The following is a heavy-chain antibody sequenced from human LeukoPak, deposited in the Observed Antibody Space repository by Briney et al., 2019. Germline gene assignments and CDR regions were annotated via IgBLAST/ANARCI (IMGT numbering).Heavy chain of an antibody. J-gene: IGHJ4*02. D-gene: IGHD4-17*01. CDR1: GLTVTDNY. Sequence: GGSLRLSCALSGLTVTDNYMTWVRQAPGKGLEWVSLIFPNGNTYYADFVQGRFSISRDNSKNTLFLDMNSLRADDTAVFFCARATPVYGDFDYWGQGTLVTVSS. V-gene: IGHV3-53*01. CDR2: IFPNGNT. CDR3: ARATPVYGDFDY.